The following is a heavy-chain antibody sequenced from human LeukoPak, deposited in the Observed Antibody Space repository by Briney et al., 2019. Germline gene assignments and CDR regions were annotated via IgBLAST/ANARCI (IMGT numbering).Heavy chain of an antibody. Sequence: ASVKVSFKASGYTFTSYYMHWVRQAPGQGLEWMGIINPSDGSTSYAQKFQGRVTMTRDTSTSTVYMELTSLRSEDTAVYYCASNKVPAAVIDYWGQGTLVTVSS. CDR2: INPSDGST. CDR3: ASNKVPAAVIDY. J-gene: IGHJ4*02. D-gene: IGHD2-2*01. V-gene: IGHV1-46*03. CDR1: GYTFTSYY.